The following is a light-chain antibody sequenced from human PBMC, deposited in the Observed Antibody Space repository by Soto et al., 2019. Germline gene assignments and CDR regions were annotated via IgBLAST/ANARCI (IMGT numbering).Light chain of an antibody. CDR1: LSVSRN. Sequence: EMVMTQSPATLSVSPGERATLSCRASLSVSRNLAWYQQKPGQAPRLLIFDASTRATGIPARFSGSGSGTEFTLSISSLQSEDFAVYYCQQYNNWPITFGQGTRLEIK. CDR2: DAS. J-gene: IGKJ5*01. CDR3: QQYNNWPIT. V-gene: IGKV3-15*01.